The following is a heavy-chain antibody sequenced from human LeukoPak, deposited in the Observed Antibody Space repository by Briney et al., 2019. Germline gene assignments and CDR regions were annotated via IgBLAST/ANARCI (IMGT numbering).Heavy chain of an antibody. D-gene: IGHD3-10*01. Sequence: GTSLRLSCAASGFSFSTHAMHWVRQAPGKGLDWVALVWYDGSNKYYTGSVKGRFTISRDNSKNTLHLQMNSLRAVDTAVYYCARGPSYYGSGSYFYWGQGTLVTVSS. J-gene: IGHJ4*02. CDR1: GFSFSTHA. V-gene: IGHV3-33*01. CDR2: VWYDGSNK. CDR3: ARGPSYYGSGSYFY.